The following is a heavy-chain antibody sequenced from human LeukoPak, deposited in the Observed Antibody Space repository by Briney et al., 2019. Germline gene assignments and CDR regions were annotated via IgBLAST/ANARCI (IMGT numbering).Heavy chain of an antibody. Sequence: KPSETLSLTCAVYGVSFSGYYWSWIRQPPGKGLEWIGEINHSGSTNYNPSLKSRVTISVDTSKNQFSLKLSSVTAADTAVYYCARAYSYGYYYYYYMDVWGKGTTVTVSS. CDR1: GVSFSGYY. J-gene: IGHJ6*03. D-gene: IGHD5-18*01. CDR2: INHSGST. CDR3: ARAYSYGYYYYYYMDV. V-gene: IGHV4-34*01.